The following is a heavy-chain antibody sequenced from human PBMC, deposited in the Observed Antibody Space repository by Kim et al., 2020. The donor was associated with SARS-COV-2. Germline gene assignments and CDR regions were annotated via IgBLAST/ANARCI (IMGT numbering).Heavy chain of an antibody. D-gene: IGHD3-3*01. CDR3: ARKRHYDFWSGYGYYFDY. J-gene: IGHJ4*02. V-gene: IGHV1-46*01. Sequence: ASVKVSCKASGYTFTSYYMHWVRQAPGQGLEWMGIINPSGGSTSYAQKFQGRVTMTRDTSTSTVYMELSSLRSEDTAVYYCARKRHYDFWSGYGYYFDYWGQGTLVTVSS. CDR2: INPSGGST. CDR1: GYTFTSYY.